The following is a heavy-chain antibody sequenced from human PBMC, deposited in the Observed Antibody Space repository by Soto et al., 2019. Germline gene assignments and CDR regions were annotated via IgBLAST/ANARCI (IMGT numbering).Heavy chain of an antibody. Sequence: GGSLRLSCAASGFTVSSNYMSWVRQAPGKGLEWVSVIYSGGSTYYADSVKGRFTISRDNSKNTLYLQMNSLRAEDTAVYYCASSGGNSIYYYYYYYYMDVWGKGTTVTVSS. CDR2: IYSGGST. CDR1: GFTVSSNY. D-gene: IGHD3-10*01. J-gene: IGHJ6*03. CDR3: ASSGGNSIYYYYYYYYMDV. V-gene: IGHV3-66*01.